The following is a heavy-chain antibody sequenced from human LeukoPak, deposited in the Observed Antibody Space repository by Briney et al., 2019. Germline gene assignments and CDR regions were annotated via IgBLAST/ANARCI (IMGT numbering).Heavy chain of an antibody. V-gene: IGHV4-38-2*02. Sequence: SETLSLTCIVSGYSISSGYYWGWIRQPPGKGLEWIGNIHHSGSTYYNPSLKSRVTISVDTSKNQLSLKLNSETAADTAVYYCARVAAGIGFFQHWGQGTLVTVSS. CDR3: ARVAAGIGFFQH. D-gene: IGHD6-13*01. CDR1: GYSISSGYY. CDR2: IHHSGST. J-gene: IGHJ1*01.